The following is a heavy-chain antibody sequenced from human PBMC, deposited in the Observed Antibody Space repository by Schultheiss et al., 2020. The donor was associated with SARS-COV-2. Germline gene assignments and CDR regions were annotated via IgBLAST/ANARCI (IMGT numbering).Heavy chain of an antibody. CDR1: GYTFTSYA. D-gene: IGHD4-11*01. Sequence: ASVKVSCKASGYTFTSYAMHWVRQAPGQRLEWMGWINAGNGNTNYAQKLQGRVTMTTDTSTSTAYMELRSLRSDDTAVYYCARDRGVRTTVTTGLDPWGQGTLVTVSS. V-gene: IGHV1-3*01. CDR2: INAGNGNT. J-gene: IGHJ5*02. CDR3: ARDRGVRTTVTTGLDP.